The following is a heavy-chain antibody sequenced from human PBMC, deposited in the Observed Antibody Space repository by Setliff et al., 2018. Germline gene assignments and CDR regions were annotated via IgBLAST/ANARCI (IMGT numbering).Heavy chain of an antibody. D-gene: IGHD2-2*01. CDR2: INGDGRST. CDR3: ARSETCHSTHCSPYDY. Sequence: GGSLRLSCAASGFTFSNHWMHWVRQTPGKGLVWVSRINGDGRSTNYADSVMGRFTISRDNAENSLYLQMNILRAEDTAVYYCARSETCHSTHCSPYDYWGQGTPVTVSS. CDR1: GFTFSNHW. J-gene: IGHJ4*02. V-gene: IGHV3-74*01.